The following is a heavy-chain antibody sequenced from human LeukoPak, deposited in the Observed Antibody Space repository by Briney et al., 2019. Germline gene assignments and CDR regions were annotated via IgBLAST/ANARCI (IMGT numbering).Heavy chain of an antibody. CDR2: IYYSGST. CDR3: ARDSSPTQY. CDR1: GGSISSYY. Sequence: LETLSLTCAVSGGSISSYYWSWIRQPPGKGLEWIGYIYYSGSTNYNPSLKSRVTISVDTSKNQFSLKLSSVTAADTAVYYCARDSSPTQYWGQGTLVTVSS. V-gene: IGHV4-59*01. J-gene: IGHJ4*02.